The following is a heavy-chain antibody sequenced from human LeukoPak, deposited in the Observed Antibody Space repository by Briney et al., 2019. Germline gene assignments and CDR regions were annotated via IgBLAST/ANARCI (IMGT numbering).Heavy chain of an antibody. V-gene: IGHV4-59*01. CDR2: IYYSGST. Sequence: SETLSLTCSFCVGSISSYYWSWIRQPPGKGREGIGYIYYSGSTNYNPSLKSRVTISVDTSKNQFSLKLSSVTAADTAVYYCARGNCYGSGSYAYFDYWGQGTLVTVSS. CDR3: ARGNCYGSGSYAYFDY. CDR1: VGSISSYY. D-gene: IGHD3-10*01. J-gene: IGHJ4*02.